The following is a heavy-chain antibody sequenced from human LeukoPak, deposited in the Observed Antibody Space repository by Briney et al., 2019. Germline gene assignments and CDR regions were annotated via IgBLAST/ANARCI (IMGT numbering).Heavy chain of an antibody. CDR1: GGSINSYY. J-gene: IGHJ4*02. D-gene: IGHD3-3*02. CDR3: ARGISAISGENFDY. V-gene: IGHV4-59*01. CDR2: IHSSGRT. Sequence: SETLCLTCRASGGSINSYYWNWIRQPPGKGLEWIGYIHSSGRTKYNPSLQSRVTISIDTSKNQFSLNLNSVTAADTAVYYCARGISAISGENFDYWGEGTLVTVSS.